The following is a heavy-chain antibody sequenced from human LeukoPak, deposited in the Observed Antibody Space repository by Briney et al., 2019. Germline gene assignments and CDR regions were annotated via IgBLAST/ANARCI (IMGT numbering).Heavy chain of an antibody. CDR2: INTNTGNP. CDR1: GYTFTSYA. D-gene: IGHD1-26*01. Sequence: ASVKVPCKASGYTFTSYAMNWVRQAPGQGLEWMGWINTNTGNPTYAQGFTGRFVFSLDTSVSTAYLQISSLKAEDTAVYYCARERRGYYEYWFDPWGQGTLVTVSS. CDR3: ARERRGYYEYWFDP. V-gene: IGHV7-4-1*02. J-gene: IGHJ5*02.